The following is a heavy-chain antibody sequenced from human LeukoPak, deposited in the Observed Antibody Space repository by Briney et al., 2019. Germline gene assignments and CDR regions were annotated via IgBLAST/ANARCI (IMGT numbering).Heavy chain of an antibody. CDR1: GFTFSSYG. CDR3: AKTGNYNWNGFDY. Sequence: TGRSLRLSCAASGFTFSSYGMHWVRQAPGKGLEWVAVISYDGSNKYYADSVKGRFTISRDNSKNTLYLQMNSLRVEDSAVYYCAKTGNYNWNGFDYWGQGTLVTVSS. V-gene: IGHV3-30*18. CDR2: ISYDGSNK. J-gene: IGHJ4*02. D-gene: IGHD1-20*01.